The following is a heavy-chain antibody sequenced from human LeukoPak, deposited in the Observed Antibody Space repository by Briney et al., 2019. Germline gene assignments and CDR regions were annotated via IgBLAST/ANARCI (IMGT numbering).Heavy chain of an antibody. J-gene: IGHJ4*02. D-gene: IGHD3-22*01. CDR3: ARGQRITMTD. Sequence: SETLSLTCAVYGGSLSGYYWSWIRQSPGKGLEWIGEINHSGSTNYNPSLKSRVAISVDTSRNQFSLRLSSVTAADTAAYYCARGQRITMTDWGQGTLVTVSS. V-gene: IGHV4-34*01. CDR2: INHSGST. CDR1: GGSLSGYY.